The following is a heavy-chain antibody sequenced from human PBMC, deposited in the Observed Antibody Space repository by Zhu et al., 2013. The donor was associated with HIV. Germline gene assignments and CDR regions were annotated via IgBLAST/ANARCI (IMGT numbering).Heavy chain of an antibody. D-gene: IGHD6-13*01. CDR3: ARSQRVXAAGTCHY. Sequence: FFMHWVRQAPGQGLEWMGWINPNSGGTNYAQKFQGRVTMTRDTSISTAYMELSRLRSDDTAVYYCARSQRVXAAGTCHYWGQGTLVTVSS. J-gene: IGHJ4*02. CDR1: FF. V-gene: IGHV1-2*02. CDR2: INPNSGGT.